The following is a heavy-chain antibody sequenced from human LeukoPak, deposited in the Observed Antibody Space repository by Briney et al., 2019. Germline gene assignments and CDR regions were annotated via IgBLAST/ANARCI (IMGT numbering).Heavy chain of an antibody. V-gene: IGHV3-74*01. CDR3: ATGNYYDSRGYYTFGH. CDR2: INGDGSTT. D-gene: IGHD3-22*01. Sequence: GGSLRLSCAASGFNFSRYWMHWVRQAPGKGLVWVSRINGDGSTTSYADSVKGGFTISRDNAKNTLYLQMNSLRAEDTAVYYCATGNYYDSRGYYTFGHWGQGTLVTVSS. J-gene: IGHJ1*01. CDR1: GFNFSRYW.